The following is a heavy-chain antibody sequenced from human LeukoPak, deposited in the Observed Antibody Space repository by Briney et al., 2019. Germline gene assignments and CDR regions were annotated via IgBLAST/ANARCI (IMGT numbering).Heavy chain of an antibody. D-gene: IGHD6-13*01. V-gene: IGHV3-21*01. CDR2: ISRSSNYI. Sequence: TGGSLRLSCAASGFTFSSYSMNWVRQAPGKGLEWVSSISRSSNYIYYADSVKGRFTISRDNAKNSLYLQMNSLRAEDTAVYYCARDIGGSSWDYYYYGMDVWGQGTTVTVSS. CDR1: GFTFSSYS. J-gene: IGHJ6*02. CDR3: ARDIGGSSWDYYYYGMDV.